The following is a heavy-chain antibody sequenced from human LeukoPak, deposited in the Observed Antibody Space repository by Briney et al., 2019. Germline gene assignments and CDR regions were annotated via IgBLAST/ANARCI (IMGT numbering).Heavy chain of an antibody. CDR1: GGSISSNTYY. CDR2: MSDSGTT. D-gene: IGHD3-10*01. V-gene: IGHV4-39*01. J-gene: IGHJ5*02. CDR3: ARHSDDHAYYS. Sequence: SETLSLTCPVSGGSISSNTYYWGWIRQSPGKGLEWIGSMSDSGTTYYNPSLRSRVTFSVDTSKNEFSLKLISVTAADTAVYYCARHSDDHAYYSWGQGTLVTVSS.